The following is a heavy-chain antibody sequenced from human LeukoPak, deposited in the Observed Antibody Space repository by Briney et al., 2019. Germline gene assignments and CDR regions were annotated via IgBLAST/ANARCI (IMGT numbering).Heavy chain of an antibody. CDR1: GFTFSSYG. CDR3: ARTSGIAAAGTLDS. Sequence: GGSLRLSCAASGFTFSSYGMHWVRQAPGKGLEWVAVIWYDGTNKYYADSVKGRFTISRDNSKNTLYLQMNSLRAEDTAVYYCARTSGIAAAGTLDSWGQGTRVTVSS. CDR2: IWYDGTNK. J-gene: IGHJ4*02. D-gene: IGHD6-13*01. V-gene: IGHV3-33*01.